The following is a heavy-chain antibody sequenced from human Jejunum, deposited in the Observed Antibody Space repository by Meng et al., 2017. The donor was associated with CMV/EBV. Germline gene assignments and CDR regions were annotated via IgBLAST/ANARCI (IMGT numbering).Heavy chain of an antibody. Sequence: SCAASGFTFSNSDMNWVRQAPGKGLEWVANIKQDGSEKYYVDSVKGRFTISRDNAKNSLYLQMNSLRAEDTAVYYCARDPFTGMDVWGQGTTVTVSS. J-gene: IGHJ6*02. CDR3: ARDPFTGMDV. CDR1: GFTFSNSD. V-gene: IGHV3-7*01. CDR2: IKQDGSEK. D-gene: IGHD3-16*01.